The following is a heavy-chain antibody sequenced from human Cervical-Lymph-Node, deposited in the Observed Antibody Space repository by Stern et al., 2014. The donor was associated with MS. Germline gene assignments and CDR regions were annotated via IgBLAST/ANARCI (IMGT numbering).Heavy chain of an antibody. D-gene: IGHD4/OR15-4a*01. CDR2: IHNSGIT. J-gene: IGHJ4*02. CDR1: GGSISTYY. CDR3: ARRYYSAVPRFDY. Sequence: VQLEESGPGLVKPSETLSLTCTVSGGSISTYYWSWIRQPPGKGLEWIGYIHNSGITKINPSLKRRVTISVDTSKNQLSLRLHSVTAADTAVYYCARRYYSAVPRFDYWGQGSLVTVSS. V-gene: IGHV4-59*08.